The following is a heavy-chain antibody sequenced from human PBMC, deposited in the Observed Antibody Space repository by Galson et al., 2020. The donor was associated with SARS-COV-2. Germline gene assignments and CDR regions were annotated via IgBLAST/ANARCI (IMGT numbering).Heavy chain of an antibody. CDR2: IKQDGSEK. Sequence: GGSLRLSCAASGFTFGSYWMSWVRQAPGKGLEWVADIKQDGSEKYFVDSVKGRFIISRDNAKNSLFLQMNNLRDEDTAVYYCATGEIGKPFDFWGQGALVTVSS. V-gene: IGHV3-7*01. CDR3: ATGEIGKPFDF. J-gene: IGHJ4*02. D-gene: IGHD3-16*01. CDR1: GFTFGSYW.